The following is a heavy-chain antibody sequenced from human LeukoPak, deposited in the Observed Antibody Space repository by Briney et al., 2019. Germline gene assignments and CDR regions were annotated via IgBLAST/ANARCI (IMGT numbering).Heavy chain of an antibody. Sequence: GGSLRLSCAASGFTFSSYGMHWVRQAPGKGLEWVADISYDGSNKYYADSVKGRFTISRDKSKNTPYLQMNSLRAEDTAVYYCAKDVTLYTTSYYFDYWGEGTLVTVSS. CDR3: AKDVTLYTTSYYFDY. CDR2: ISYDGSNK. D-gene: IGHD6-6*01. J-gene: IGHJ4*02. V-gene: IGHV3-30*18. CDR1: GFTFSSYG.